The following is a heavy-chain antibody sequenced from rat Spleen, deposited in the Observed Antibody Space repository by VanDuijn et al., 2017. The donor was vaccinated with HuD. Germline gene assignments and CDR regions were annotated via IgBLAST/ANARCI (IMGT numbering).Heavy chain of an antibody. CDR3: ARPDSAIYVMDA. Sequence: EVQLVESGGGLVQPGDSLKLSCVASGFTFSNYWMTWIRQAPGKGLEWLASITNTGGTTYYADSVKGRFTISRDNAKNTLFLQMNSLRSEDTANYYCARPDSAIYVMDAWGQGASVTVSS. V-gene: IGHV5-31*01. CDR1: GFTFSNYW. CDR2: ITNTGGTT. J-gene: IGHJ4*01. D-gene: IGHD4-3*01.